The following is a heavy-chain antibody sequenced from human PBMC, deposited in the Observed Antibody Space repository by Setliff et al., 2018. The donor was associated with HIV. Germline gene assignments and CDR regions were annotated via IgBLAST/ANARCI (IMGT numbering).Heavy chain of an antibody. CDR2: INHSGST. CDR1: GGSISSYY. V-gene: IGHV4-34*01. Sequence: SETLSLTCTVSGGSISSYYWSWIRQPPGKGLEWIGEINHSGSTYYNPSLNSRVTISVDTSQTQFSLKLTSVTAADTAVYFCARGFGAPYLFSGYMDVWGKGTTVTVSS. J-gene: IGHJ6*03. CDR3: ARGFGAPYLFSGYMDV. D-gene: IGHD1-26*01.